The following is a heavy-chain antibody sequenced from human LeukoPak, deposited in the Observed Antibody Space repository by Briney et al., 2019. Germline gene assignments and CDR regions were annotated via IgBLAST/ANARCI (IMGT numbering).Heavy chain of an antibody. Sequence: SETLSLTCAVYGGSFSGDYWSWIRQPPGKGLEWIGEINHSGSTNYNPSLKSRVTISVDTSKNQFSLKLSSVTAADTAVYYCARGYYDFWSGYYTRPYNWFDPWGQGTLVTVSS. J-gene: IGHJ5*02. D-gene: IGHD3-3*01. CDR1: GGSFSGDY. CDR3: ARGYYDFWSGYYTRPYNWFDP. V-gene: IGHV4-34*01. CDR2: INHSGST.